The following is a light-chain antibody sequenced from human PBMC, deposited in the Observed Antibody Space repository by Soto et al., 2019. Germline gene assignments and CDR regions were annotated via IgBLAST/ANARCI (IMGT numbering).Light chain of an antibody. CDR3: QQYNKWPPT. J-gene: IGKJ1*01. CDR2: GAS. Sequence: IVMPQSPAPLSVSPGERATLSCRASQSVSSNLAWFQQKPGQAPRLLIYGASTRDTGIPARFSGSGSGTEFTLTISSLQSEDFAVYHCQQYNKWPPTFGQGAKVDIK. V-gene: IGKV3-15*01. CDR1: QSVSSN.